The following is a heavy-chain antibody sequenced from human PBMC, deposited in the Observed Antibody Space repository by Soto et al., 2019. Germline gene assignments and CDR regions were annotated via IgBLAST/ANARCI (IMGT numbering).Heavy chain of an antibody. V-gene: IGHV4-34*01. CDR3: ARGETTAAGVYYYGMDV. CDR2: INHSGST. Sequence: KPSETLSLTCAVYGGSFSGYYWSWIRQPPGKGLEWIGEINHSGSTNYNPSLKSRVTISVDTSKNQFSLKLSSVTAADTAVYYCARGETTAAGVYYYGMDVWGQGTTVTVSS. J-gene: IGHJ6*02. CDR1: GGSFSGYY. D-gene: IGHD6-13*01.